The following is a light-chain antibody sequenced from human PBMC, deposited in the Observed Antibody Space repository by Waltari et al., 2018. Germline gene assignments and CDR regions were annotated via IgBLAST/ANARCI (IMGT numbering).Light chain of an antibody. CDR2: RNN. J-gene: IGLJ2*01. CDR3: AAWDDSLSGRV. CDR1: SSTNSSTH. V-gene: IGLV1-47*01. Sequence: QSVLPQPPSASGTPGQRVTISCSGSSSTNSSTHAHWYQPLPGTAPKLLIYRNNQRPSGVPDRFSGSKSGTSASLAISGLRSEDEADYYCAAWDDSLSGRVFGGGTKLTVL.